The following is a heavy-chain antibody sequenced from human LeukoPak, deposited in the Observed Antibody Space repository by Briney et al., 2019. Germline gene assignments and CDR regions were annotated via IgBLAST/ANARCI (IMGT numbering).Heavy chain of an antibody. J-gene: IGHJ4*02. CDR3: AIFSDCSDDNCPNDY. CDR2: INHSGST. V-gene: IGHV4-34*01. D-gene: IGHD2-15*01. Sequence: PSETLSLTCAVYGASFSGYYWSWIRQPPGRGLEWMREINHSGSTNCNPSLKSRVTISVDTSKSQFSLKLTSVTAADTAVYYCAIFSDCSDDNCPNDYWGQGTLVTVSS. CDR1: GASFSGYY.